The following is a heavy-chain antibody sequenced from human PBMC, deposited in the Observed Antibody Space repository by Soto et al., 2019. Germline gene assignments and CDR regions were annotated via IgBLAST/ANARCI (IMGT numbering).Heavy chain of an antibody. CDR2: INAGNGNT. D-gene: IGHD2-21*02. Sequence: QVQLVQSGAEEKKPGASVKDSCKASGYTLTSYAMHWVRHAPGQRLEWMGWINAGNGNTKYSQKFHARVTITRDTSASTAYMELSSLRSEDTAVYYCARSIVVVTALDYWGQATLVTVSS. J-gene: IGHJ4*02. V-gene: IGHV1-3*05. CDR3: ARSIVVVTALDY. CDR1: GYTLTSYA.